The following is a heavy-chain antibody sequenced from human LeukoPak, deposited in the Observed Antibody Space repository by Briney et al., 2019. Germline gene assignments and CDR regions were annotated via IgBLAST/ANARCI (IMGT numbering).Heavy chain of an antibody. D-gene: IGHD2-21*01. Sequence: SETLSLTCTVSGASVSSTDYYWSWIRQPAGKGPEWIGRMSMSGTSNYNPSLKSRVTISADTSKNQFFLKFSSVTAADTAMYYCAADPLWSAGAYWGQGMLVTASS. V-gene: IGHV4-61*02. CDR3: AADPLWSAGAY. J-gene: IGHJ4*02. CDR2: MSMSGTS. CDR1: GASVSSTDYY.